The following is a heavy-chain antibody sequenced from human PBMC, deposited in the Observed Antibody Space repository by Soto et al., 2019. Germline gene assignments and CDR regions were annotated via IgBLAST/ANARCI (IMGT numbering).Heavy chain of an antibody. CDR2: INPNSGGT. V-gene: IGHV1-2*02. CDR1: GYTFTGYY. CDR3: ARTGPEGFLEWLGYYYYGMDV. J-gene: IGHJ6*02. Sequence: ASVKVSCKASGYTFTGYYTHWVRQAPGQGLEWMGWINPNSGGTNYAQKFQGRVTMTRDTSISTAYMELSRLRSDDTAVYYCARTGPEGFLEWLGYYYYGMDVWGQGTTVTVSS. D-gene: IGHD3-3*01.